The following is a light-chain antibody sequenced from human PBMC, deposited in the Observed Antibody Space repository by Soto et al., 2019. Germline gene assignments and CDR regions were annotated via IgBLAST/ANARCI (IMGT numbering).Light chain of an antibody. CDR1: QILLHNTGYNY. CDR3: MQALQTPPIT. J-gene: IGKJ5*01. CDR2: LGS. V-gene: IGKV2-28*01. Sequence: DIVSTQAPLALVVTAVDLASISCVSSQILLHNTGYNYLDWYLQKPGQSPQLLIYLGSNRASGVPDRFSGSGSGTDFTLKISRVEAEDVGVYYCMQALQTPPITCGQGTRLEIK.